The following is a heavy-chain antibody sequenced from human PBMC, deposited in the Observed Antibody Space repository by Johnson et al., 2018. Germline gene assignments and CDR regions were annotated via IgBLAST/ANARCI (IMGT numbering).Heavy chain of an antibody. V-gene: IGHV1-69*12. J-gene: IGHJ3*02. CDR1: GGTFSSYA. CDR3: ARDGQAFDI. CDR2: IIPMFDTT. Sequence: QVQLVQSGAEVKKPGSSVKVSCKASGGTFSSYALNWVRQAPGQGLEWMGGIIPMFDTTKYAKKFQGRVTFTADESSTTAYMELSGLTSEDTAIYACARDGQAFDIWGQGTMVTVAA.